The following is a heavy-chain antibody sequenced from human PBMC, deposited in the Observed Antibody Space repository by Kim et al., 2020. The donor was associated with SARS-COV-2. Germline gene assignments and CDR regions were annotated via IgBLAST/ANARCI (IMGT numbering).Heavy chain of an antibody. J-gene: IGHJ4*02. CDR2: IYYSGST. V-gene: IGHV4-39*01. Sequence: SETLSLTCTVSGGSISSTSSYWAWIRQPPGKGLEWIGSIYYSGSTYYNPSLESRLTISVDTSKNQFSLKLTSVTAAEDTAIYYCARLRATRNFDFYYGTWDSDYWSQGTLVTVSS. CDR1: GGSISSTSSY. CDR3: ARLRATRNFDFYYGTWDSDY. D-gene: IGHD3-3*01.